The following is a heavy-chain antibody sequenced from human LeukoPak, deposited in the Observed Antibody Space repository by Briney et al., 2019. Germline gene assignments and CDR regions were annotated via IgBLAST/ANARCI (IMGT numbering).Heavy chain of an antibody. D-gene: IGHD4-23*01. CDR2: IYYSGST. V-gene: IGHV4-39*07. CDR1: GGSISSSYYY. CDR3: ARESRWYYGMDV. Sequence: SETLSLTCTVSGGSISSSYYYWGWIRQPPGKGLEWIGSIYYSGSTYYNPSLKSRVTISVDTSKNQFSLKLSSVTAADTAVYYCARESRWYYGMDVWGQGTTVTVSS. J-gene: IGHJ6*02.